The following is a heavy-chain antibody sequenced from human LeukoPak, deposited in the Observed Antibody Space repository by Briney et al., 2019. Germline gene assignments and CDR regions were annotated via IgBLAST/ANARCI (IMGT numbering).Heavy chain of an antibody. CDR3: AKGSLSGLYYFDY. V-gene: IGHV3-23*01. CDR2: ISGSGGST. J-gene: IGHJ4*02. Sequence: PGGSLRLSCAASGFTFSSYAMSCVRQAPGKGLKWVSTISGSGGSTNYADSVKGRFTISRDNSKNTLYLQMNSLRAEDTAVYYCAKGSLSGLYYFDYWGQGTLVTVSS. D-gene: IGHD3-9*01. CDR1: GFTFSSYA.